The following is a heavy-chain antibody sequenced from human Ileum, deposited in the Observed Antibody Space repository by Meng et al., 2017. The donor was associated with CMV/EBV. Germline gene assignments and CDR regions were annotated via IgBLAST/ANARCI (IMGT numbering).Heavy chain of an antibody. V-gene: IGHV1-18*01. CDR1: FPRFG. Sequence: FPRFGIAWLRQAPGQGLEWMGWISPYNENAFYGETFQARVTMTTNTSSTTAFMEVRNLTLGDTAVYYCARVSYLGTTRRQLGNWFDPWGQGTLVTVSS. D-gene: IGHD1-1*01. J-gene: IGHJ5*02. CDR3: ARVSYLGTTRRQLGNWFDP. CDR2: ISPYNENA.